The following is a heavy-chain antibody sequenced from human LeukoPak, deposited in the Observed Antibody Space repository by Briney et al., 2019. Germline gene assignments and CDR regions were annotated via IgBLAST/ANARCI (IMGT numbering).Heavy chain of an antibody. D-gene: IGHD3-22*01. V-gene: IGHV1-69*13. CDR2: IIPIFGTA. CDR3: ARGVYYYDSSGYHAFDI. CDR1: GGTFSSYA. J-gene: IGHJ3*02. Sequence: SVKVSCKASGGTFSSYAISWVRQAPGQGLEWMGGIIPIFGTANYAQKFQGRVTITAGESTSTAYMELSSLRSEDTAVYYCARGVYYYDSSGYHAFDIWGQGTMVTVSS.